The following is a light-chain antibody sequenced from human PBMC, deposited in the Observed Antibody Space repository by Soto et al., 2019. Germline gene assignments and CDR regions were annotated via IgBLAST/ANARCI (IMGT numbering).Light chain of an antibody. CDR3: HQYGGFPHT. V-gene: IGKV3-20*01. Sequence: DIVLTQSPGTLSLSPGERATLSCRACQSITGDYLAWYQQKPGQAPRLLIYGASSRATGIPDRFSGSGSGTDFTFIISRLEPEDFAMYYCHQYGGFPHTFGQGTKLETK. J-gene: IGKJ2*01. CDR1: QSITGDY. CDR2: GAS.